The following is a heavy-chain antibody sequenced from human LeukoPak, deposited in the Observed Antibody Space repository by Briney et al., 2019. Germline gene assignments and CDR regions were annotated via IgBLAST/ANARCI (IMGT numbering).Heavy chain of an antibody. Sequence: SETLSLTCTVSGGSISSSSFYWGWIRQPPGKGLEWIGSIYYSGSTYYNPSLESRVTISVDTSKNQFSLKLSSVTAADTAVYYCARGILTGYYIRATEASYYFHYWGQGTLVTVSS. CDR1: GGSISSSSFY. J-gene: IGHJ4*02. V-gene: IGHV4-39*07. D-gene: IGHD3-9*01. CDR2: IYYSGST. CDR3: ARGILTGYYIRATEASYYFHY.